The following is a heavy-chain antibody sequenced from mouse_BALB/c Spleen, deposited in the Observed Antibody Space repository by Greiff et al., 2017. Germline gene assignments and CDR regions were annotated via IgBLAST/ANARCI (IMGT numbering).Heavy chain of an antibody. Sequence: DVMLVESGGGLVKPGGSLKLSCAASGFTFSSYAMSWVRQSPEKRLEWVAEISSGGSYTYYPDTVTGRFTISRDNAKNTLYLEKSSLRSEDTAMYYCARGMIKESSYAMDYWGQGTSVTVSS. D-gene: IGHD2-4*01. V-gene: IGHV5-9-4*01. CDR1: GFTFSSYA. CDR3: ARGMIKESSYAMDY. J-gene: IGHJ4*01. CDR2: ISSGGSYT.